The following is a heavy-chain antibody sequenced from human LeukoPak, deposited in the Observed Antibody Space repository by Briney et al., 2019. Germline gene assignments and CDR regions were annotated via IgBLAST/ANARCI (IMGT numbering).Heavy chain of an antibody. V-gene: IGHV1-18*01. J-gene: IGHJ6*03. CDR3: ARAQSITIFGVVSIMDV. Sequence: ASVKVSCKASGYTFTSYGISWVRQAPGQGLEWMGWISAYNGNTNYAQKLQGRVTMTTDTSTSTAYMELRSLRSDDTAVYYCARAQSITIFGVVSIMDVWGKGTTVTVSS. D-gene: IGHD3-3*01. CDR1: GYTFTSYG. CDR2: ISAYNGNT.